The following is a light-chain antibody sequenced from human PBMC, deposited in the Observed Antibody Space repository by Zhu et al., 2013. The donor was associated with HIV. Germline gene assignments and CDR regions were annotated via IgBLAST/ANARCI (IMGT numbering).Light chain of an antibody. CDR3: QSYDTTLGGHVV. CDR2: GDH. V-gene: IGLV1-44*01. J-gene: IGLJ2*01. CDR1: SSNIGRNT. Sequence: QSVLTQPSSVSGAPGQRVTISCSGSSSNIGRNTVNWFQQVPGTAPKLLIYGDHQRPSGVPDRFSASKSATTASLDITGLQAEDEANYYCQSYDTTLGGHVVFGGGTKVTVL.